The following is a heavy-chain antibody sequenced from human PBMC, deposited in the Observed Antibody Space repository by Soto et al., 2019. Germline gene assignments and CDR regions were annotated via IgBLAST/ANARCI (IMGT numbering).Heavy chain of an antibody. CDR2: IIPIFGTA. CDR3: ERGSPVEQLVRGWFDP. V-gene: IGHV1-69*01. D-gene: IGHD6-6*01. CDR1: GGTFSSYA. Sequence: QVQLVQSGAEVKKPGSSVKVSCKASGGTFSSYAISWVRQAPGQGLEWMGGIIPIFGTANYAQKFQGRVTITADESTSTAYMELRRLRSEDTAVYYGERGSPVEQLVRGWFDPWGQGTLVTVYS. J-gene: IGHJ5*02.